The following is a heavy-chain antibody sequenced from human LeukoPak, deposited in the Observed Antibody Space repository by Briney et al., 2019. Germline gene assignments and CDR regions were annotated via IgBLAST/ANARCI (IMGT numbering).Heavy chain of an antibody. J-gene: IGHJ5*02. V-gene: IGHV4-31*03. Sequence: SETLSLTCTVSGGSISSGGYYWSWIRQHPGKGLEWIGYIYYSRSTHYNPSLKSRVTMSVDTSKNQFSLKLSSVTAADTAVYYCARGYYGSGSYPRVYNWFDPWGQGTLVTVSS. CDR1: GGSISSGGYY. D-gene: IGHD3-10*01. CDR2: IYYSRST. CDR3: ARGYYGSGSYPRVYNWFDP.